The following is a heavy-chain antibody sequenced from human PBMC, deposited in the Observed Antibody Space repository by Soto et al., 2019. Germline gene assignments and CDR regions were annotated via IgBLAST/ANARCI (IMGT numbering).Heavy chain of an antibody. V-gene: IGHV1-8*01. CDR3: ARVQKTGTTFPDAFDI. CDR1: GYTFTIYD. Sequence: ASVKVSCKASGYTFTIYDINWVRQATGQGLEWMGWMNPNSGNTGYAQKFQGRVTMTRNTSISTAYMELSSLRSEDTAVYYCARVQKTGTTFPDAFDIWGQGTMVTVSS. CDR2: MNPNSGNT. D-gene: IGHD1-1*01. J-gene: IGHJ3*02.